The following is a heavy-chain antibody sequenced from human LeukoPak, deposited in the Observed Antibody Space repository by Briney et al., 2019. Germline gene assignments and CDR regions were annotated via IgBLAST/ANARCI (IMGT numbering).Heavy chain of an antibody. CDR1: GSSISSSTW. CDR3: ASGGLVSRYLDH. Sequence: SETLSLTCAVSGSSISSSTWWTWVRQPPGKGLEWIGEIFYSGSTNSNLSLKSRLTMSVDESKHEFSLKLTSVTAADTAIYYCASGGLVSRYLDHWGQGTPVTVSP. V-gene: IGHV4-4*02. D-gene: IGHD3-3*01. J-gene: IGHJ4*01. CDR2: IFYSGST.